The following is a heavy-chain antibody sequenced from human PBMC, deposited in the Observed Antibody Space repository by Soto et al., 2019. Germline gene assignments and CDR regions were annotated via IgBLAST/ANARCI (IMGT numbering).Heavy chain of an antibody. Sequence: SVTMSLTCTVAGGYLSSGGYYWSWIRQHPGKGLEWIGYIYYSGSTNYNPSLKSRVTISVDTSKNQFSLKLSSVTAADTAVYYCARDQGYYGSGGNYGMDVWGQGTTVTVSS. D-gene: IGHD3-10*01. J-gene: IGHJ6*02. CDR3: ARDQGYYGSGGNYGMDV. V-gene: IGHV4-61*08. CDR2: IYYSGST. CDR1: GGYLSSGGYY.